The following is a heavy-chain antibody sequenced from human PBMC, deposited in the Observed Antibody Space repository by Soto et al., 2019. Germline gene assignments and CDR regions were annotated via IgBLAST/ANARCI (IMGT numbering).Heavy chain of an antibody. V-gene: IGHV1-69*08. CDR2: IIPFLGVT. Sequence: QVQLVQSGAEVKKPGSSVKVSCKSSGGTYSPYTINWVRQAPGQGLEWMGRIIPFLGVTNYGLKFQARVTITADKATNTAYMELRGPRFEDTAVYYCARDCERSVSTWSFGGFWGRGTLVTASS. CDR3: ARDCERSVSTWSFGGF. D-gene: IGHD3-10*01. J-gene: IGHJ4*02. CDR1: GGTYSPYT.